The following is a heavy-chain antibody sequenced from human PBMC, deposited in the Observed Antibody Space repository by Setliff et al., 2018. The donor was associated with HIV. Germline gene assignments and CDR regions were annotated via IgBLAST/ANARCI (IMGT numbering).Heavy chain of an antibody. J-gene: IGHJ5*02. Sequence: ASVKVSCKASGGPFTIYTFAWVRQAPGQGLEWIGRINPKSGVADYLKKFQGRVTMTTDTSTNAAHMELIRPRFDDTAVYYCARAHFLVAMTRNWFDPWGQGTLVTVSS. CDR3: ARAHFLVAMTRNWFDP. D-gene: IGHD5-12*01. V-gene: IGHV1-2*06. CDR1: GGPFTIYT. CDR2: INPKSGVA.